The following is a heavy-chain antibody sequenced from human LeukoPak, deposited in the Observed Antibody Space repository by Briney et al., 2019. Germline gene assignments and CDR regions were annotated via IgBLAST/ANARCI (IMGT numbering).Heavy chain of an antibody. Sequence: GGSLRLSCAASGFTFSSYQMNWVRQAPGKGLEWISYIRSDGSTIYYADSVRGRFTISRDNAKNSLYLQMNSLRAEDTAVYYCAREDASGSLFDFWGQGTLVTVSS. CDR1: GFTFSSYQ. V-gene: IGHV3-48*03. CDR2: IRSDGSTI. CDR3: AREDASGSLFDF. D-gene: IGHD3-10*01. J-gene: IGHJ4*02.